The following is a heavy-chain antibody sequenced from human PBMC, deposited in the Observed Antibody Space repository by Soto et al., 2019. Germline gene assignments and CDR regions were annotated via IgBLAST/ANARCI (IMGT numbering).Heavy chain of an antibody. V-gene: IGHV1-8*01. J-gene: IGHJ4*02. CDR2: MNPNSGNT. Sequence: QVQLVQSGAEVKKPGASVKVSCKASGYTFTSYDINWVRQATGQGLEWMGWMNPNSGNTGYAQKFQGRGTMTRNTSIRTAYMEQSSLGSEDTAVYYCARGQLRYDSSGYQRWNDYWGQGTLVTVSS. CDR1: GYTFTSYD. D-gene: IGHD3-22*01. CDR3: ARGQLRYDSSGYQRWNDY.